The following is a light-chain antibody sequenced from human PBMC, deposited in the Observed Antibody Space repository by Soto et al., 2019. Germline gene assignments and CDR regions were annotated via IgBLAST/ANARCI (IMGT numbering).Light chain of an antibody. CDR1: QDISNC. V-gene: IGKV1-33*01. CDR2: DAF. Sequence: DLQMTQSPSSLSASVGDRVTITCQASQDISNCLKWYEQKAGKARKLLIYDAFNLETGVPSRFSGSRSETDFTFTISSLQSEDIAPYYRRQYDNLPMHTLGQRTKLQI. J-gene: IGKJ2*01. CDR3: RQYDNLPMHT.